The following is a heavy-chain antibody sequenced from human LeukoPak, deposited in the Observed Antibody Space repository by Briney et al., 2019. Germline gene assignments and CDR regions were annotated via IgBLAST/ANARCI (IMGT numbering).Heavy chain of an antibody. V-gene: IGHV3-64*01. Sequence: GGSLRLSCTASGFIFSSYSMHWVRQAPGKGLEFVSAISSNGGSTFYANSVKGRFTISRDTSKNTLYLQMGSLRTEDMAVYYCARVGDQDAFDIWGQGTVVTVSS. CDR3: ARVGDQDAFDI. CDR1: GFIFSSYS. J-gene: IGHJ3*02. CDR2: ISSNGGST. D-gene: IGHD2-21*01.